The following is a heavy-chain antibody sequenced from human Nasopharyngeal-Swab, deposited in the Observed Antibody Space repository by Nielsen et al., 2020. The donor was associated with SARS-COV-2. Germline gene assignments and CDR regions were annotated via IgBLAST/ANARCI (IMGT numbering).Heavy chain of an antibody. CDR2: ISSSSSYI. J-gene: IGHJ6*02. Sequence: WIRQPPGKGQEWVSSISSSSSYIYYADSVKGRFTISRDNAKNSLYLQMNSLRAEDTAVYYCARDGWYDILTGYLALYYYYYGMDVWGQGTTVTVSS. V-gene: IGHV3-21*01. D-gene: IGHD3-9*01. CDR3: ARDGWYDILTGYLALYYYYYGMDV.